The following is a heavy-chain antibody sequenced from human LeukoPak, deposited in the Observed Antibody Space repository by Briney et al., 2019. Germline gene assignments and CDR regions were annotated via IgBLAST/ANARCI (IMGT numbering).Heavy chain of an antibody. CDR1: GFTFSSYA. CDR2: ISGSGGST. Sequence: GGSLRLSCAASGFTFSSYAVSWVRQAPGKGLEWVSAISGSGGSTYYADSVKGRFTISRDNSKNTLYLQMNSLRAEDTAVYYCAKDTRRITMIVVVIRSPNYFDYWGQGTLVTVSS. J-gene: IGHJ4*02. D-gene: IGHD3-22*01. CDR3: AKDTRRITMIVVVIRSPNYFDY. V-gene: IGHV3-23*01.